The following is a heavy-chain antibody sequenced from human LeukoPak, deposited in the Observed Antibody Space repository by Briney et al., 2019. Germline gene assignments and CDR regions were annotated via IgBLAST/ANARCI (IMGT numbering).Heavy chain of an antibody. D-gene: IGHD6-19*01. J-gene: IGHJ6*03. V-gene: IGHV4-4*07. CDR2: IYTSGST. CDR1: GGSISSYY. Sequence: PSETLSLTCTVSGGSISSYYWSWIRQPAGKGLDWIGRIYTSGSTNYNPSLKSRVTMSVDTSKNQFSLKLSSVTAADTAVYYCARAGYSSGWSTTYYYYYMDVWGKGTTVTVSS. CDR3: ARAGYSSGWSTTYYYYYMDV.